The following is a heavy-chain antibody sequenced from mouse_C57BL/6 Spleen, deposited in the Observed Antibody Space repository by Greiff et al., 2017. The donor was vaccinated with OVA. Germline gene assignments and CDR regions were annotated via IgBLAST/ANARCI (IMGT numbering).Heavy chain of an antibody. CDR2: INPNNGGT. D-gene: IGHD3-1*01. J-gene: IGHJ4*01. Sequence: EVQLQQSGPELVKPGASVKISCKASGYTFTDYYMNWVKQSHGKSLEWIGDINPNNGGTSYNQKFKGKATLTVDKSSSTAYMELRSLTSEDSAVYYCARPSCLGSAMDYWGQGTSVTVSS. CDR1: GYTFTDYY. CDR3: ARPSCLGSAMDY. V-gene: IGHV1-26*01.